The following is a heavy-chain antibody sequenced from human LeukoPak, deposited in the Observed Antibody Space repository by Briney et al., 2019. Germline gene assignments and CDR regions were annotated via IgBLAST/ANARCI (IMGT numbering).Heavy chain of an antibody. J-gene: IGHJ3*02. CDR3: ARMYRRSGSHRDAFDI. V-gene: IGHV2-70*17. Sequence: SGPALVEPTQTLTLTCTFSGFSFSRRGMCVTWIRQPPGKALEWLARIDWDNAKFHNTSLKTRLTVSKDTSKNQVVLTMTNMDPVDTATYYCARMYRRSGSHRDAFDIWGRGTMVTVSS. D-gene: IGHD1-26*01. CDR2: IDWDNAK. CDR1: GFSFSRRGMC.